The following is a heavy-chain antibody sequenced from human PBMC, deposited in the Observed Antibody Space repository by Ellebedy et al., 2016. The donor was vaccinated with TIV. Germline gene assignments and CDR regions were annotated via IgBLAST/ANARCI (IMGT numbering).Heavy chain of an antibody. V-gene: IGHV1-2*02. CDR3: ARVLHSPYYDILTGHYYYGMDV. Sequence: ASVKVSXKASGYTFTDYYMHWVRQAPGQGLEWMGWINPNSGGTNYAQKFQGRVTMTRDTSISTAYMELSRLRSDDTAVYYCARVLHSPYYDILTGHYYYGMDVWGQGTTVTVSS. CDR2: INPNSGGT. CDR1: GYTFTDYY. D-gene: IGHD3-9*01. J-gene: IGHJ6*02.